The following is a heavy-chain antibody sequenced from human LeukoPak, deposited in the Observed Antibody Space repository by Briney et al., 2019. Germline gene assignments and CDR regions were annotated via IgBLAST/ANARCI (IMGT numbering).Heavy chain of an antibody. D-gene: IGHD5-24*01. V-gene: IGHV3-23*01. CDR1: GFTFSSYA. CDR2: ISGSGGST. J-gene: IGHJ4*02. CDR3: AKCLEWLQCAFDY. Sequence: GGSLRLSCASSGFTFSSYAMSWVRQAPGKGLEWVSAISGSGGSTYYADSVKGRFTISRDNSKNTLYLQMNSLRAEDTAVYYCAKCLEWLQCAFDYWGQGTLVTVSS.